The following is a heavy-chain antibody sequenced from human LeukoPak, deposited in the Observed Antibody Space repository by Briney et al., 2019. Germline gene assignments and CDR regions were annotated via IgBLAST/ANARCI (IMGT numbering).Heavy chain of an antibody. D-gene: IGHD6-19*01. Sequence: SETLSLTCTVSGGSISSGDYYWSWIRQPPGKGLEWIGYIYYSGSTNYNPSLKSRVTISVDTSKNQFSLKLSSVTAADTAVYYCARVGSSGWTDYWGQGTLVTVSS. CDR1: GGSISSGDYY. CDR2: IYYSGST. V-gene: IGHV4-61*08. J-gene: IGHJ4*02. CDR3: ARVGSSGWTDY.